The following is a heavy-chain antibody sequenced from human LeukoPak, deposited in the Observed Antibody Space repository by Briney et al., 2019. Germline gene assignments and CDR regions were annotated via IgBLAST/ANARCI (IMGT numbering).Heavy chain of an antibody. V-gene: IGHV1-69*13. CDR3: ARVEGRLLWFGDGTAFDI. CDR1: GGTFSSYA. J-gene: IGHJ3*02. Sequence: SVKVSCKASGGTFSSYAISWVRQAPGQGLEWMGGIIPIFGTANYAQKFQGRVTITADESTSTAYMELSSLRSEDTAVYSCARVEGRLLWFGDGTAFDIWGQGTMVTVSS. D-gene: IGHD3-10*01. CDR2: IIPIFGTA.